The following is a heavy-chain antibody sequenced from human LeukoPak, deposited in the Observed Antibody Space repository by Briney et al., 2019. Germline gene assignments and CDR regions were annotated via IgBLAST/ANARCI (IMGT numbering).Heavy chain of an antibody. CDR2: IWYDESNK. J-gene: IGHJ4*02. Sequence: PGGSLRLSCAASGFTFSSYGMHWVRQAPGKGLEWVAVIWYDESNKYYADSVKGRFTISRDNSKNTLYLQMNSLRAEDTAVYYCAREGIVVVPAAETEFDYWGQGTLVTVSS. V-gene: IGHV3-33*01. D-gene: IGHD2-2*01. CDR3: AREGIVVVPAAETEFDY. CDR1: GFTFSSYG.